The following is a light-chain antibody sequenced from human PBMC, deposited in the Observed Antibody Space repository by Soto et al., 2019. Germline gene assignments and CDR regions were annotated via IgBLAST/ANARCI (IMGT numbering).Light chain of an antibody. J-gene: IGLJ2*01. V-gene: IGLV2-11*01. CDR1: SSDVGGYNY. CDR3: CSYAGSYTYVV. CDR2: DVS. Sequence: QSVLTQPRSVSGSPGQSVTISCTGTSSDVGGYNYVSWYQQQPGKAPTLMIYDVSKRPSGVPDRFSGSKSGNTASLTISGLQAEDEADYYCCSYAGSYTYVVFGGGTKVTVL.